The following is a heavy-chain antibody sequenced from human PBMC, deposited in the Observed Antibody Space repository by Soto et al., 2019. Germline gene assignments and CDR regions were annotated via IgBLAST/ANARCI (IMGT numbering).Heavy chain of an antibody. D-gene: IGHD3-16*02. Sequence: QLQLQESGPGLVKPSETLSLTCTVSGGSISSSSYYWGWIRQPPGKGLEWIGSIYYSGSTYYNPSLKSRVTISVDTSKNQFSLKLSSVTAADTAVYYCARLSDDYVWGSYRYFDYWGQGTLVTVSS. CDR3: ARLSDDYVWGSYRYFDY. CDR2: IYYSGST. V-gene: IGHV4-39*01. CDR1: GGSISSSSYY. J-gene: IGHJ4*02.